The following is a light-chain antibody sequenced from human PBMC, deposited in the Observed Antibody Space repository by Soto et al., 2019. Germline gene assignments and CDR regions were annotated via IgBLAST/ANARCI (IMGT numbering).Light chain of an antibody. J-gene: IGKJ5*01. CDR1: QVISTS. CDR3: QQLFDSPIT. CDR2: AAS. V-gene: IGKV1-9*01. Sequence: DIQLTQSPSFLSPSMGESVTITCRASQVISTSLAWYQVKPGKAPKLLIYAASTLQSGVPSRFSATVSGTEFSLKITSLQPEDFETYYCQQLFDSPITFGQGTRLEIK.